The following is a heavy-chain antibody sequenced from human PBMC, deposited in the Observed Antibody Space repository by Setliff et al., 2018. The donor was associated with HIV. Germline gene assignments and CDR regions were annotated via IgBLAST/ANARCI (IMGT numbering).Heavy chain of an antibody. D-gene: IGHD2-15*01. CDR3: VRAEIYYCTGGNCAQGAFDI. V-gene: IGHV1-2*02. Sequence: ASVKVSCKASGYTFTNYYIHWVRQAPGQGLEWMGWINPNNGDTEYAQKFQGRVTMTRVTSITTVYMELTRLRSDDTAVYYCVRAEIYYCTGGNCAQGAFDIWGQGTMVTVSS. J-gene: IGHJ3*02. CDR1: GYTFTNYY. CDR2: INPNNGDT.